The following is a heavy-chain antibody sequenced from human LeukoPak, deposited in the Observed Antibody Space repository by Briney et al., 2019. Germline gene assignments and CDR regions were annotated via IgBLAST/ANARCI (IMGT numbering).Heavy chain of an antibody. CDR3: ARVRDYYDSSGYYYNWFDP. D-gene: IGHD3-22*01. CDR2: TYYRSKWYN. V-gene: IGHV6-1*01. CDR1: GDSFSSNSAA. J-gene: IGHJ5*02. Sequence: SQTLSLTCAISGDSFSSNSAAWNWIRQSPSRGLEWLGRTYYRSKWYNDYAVSVKSRITINPDTSKNQFSLQLNSVTPEDTAVYYCARVRDYYDSSGYYYNWFDPWGQGTLVTVSS.